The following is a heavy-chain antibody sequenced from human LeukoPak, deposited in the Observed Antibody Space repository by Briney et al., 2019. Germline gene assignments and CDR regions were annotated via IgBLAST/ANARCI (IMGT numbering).Heavy chain of an antibody. CDR3: SRSYVSGSYAFDI. J-gene: IGHJ3*02. D-gene: IGHD3-10*01. CDR1: GFTFGDYA. V-gene: IGHV3-49*04. CDR2: IRSKAYGGTT. Sequence: GGSLRLSCTGSGFTFGDYAMSWVRQAPGKGLEWVGFIRSKAYGGTTEYAASVKGRFTISRDDSKSIAYLQMNSLEIEDTAVYYCSRSYVSGSYAFDIWGQGTMVTVSS.